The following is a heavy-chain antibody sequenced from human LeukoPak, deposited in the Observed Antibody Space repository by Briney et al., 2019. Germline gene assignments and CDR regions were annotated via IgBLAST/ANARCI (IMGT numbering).Heavy chain of an antibody. J-gene: IGHJ4*02. D-gene: IGHD6-19*01. CDR3: AKSPRIAVAGAPDY. Sequence: GGSLRLSCAASGFTFSSYGMHWVRQAPGKGLEWVAVISYDGSNKYYADSVKGRFTISRDNSKNTQYLQMNSLRAEDTAVYYCAKSPRIAVAGAPDYWGQGTLVTVSS. V-gene: IGHV3-30*18. CDR2: ISYDGSNK. CDR1: GFTFSSYG.